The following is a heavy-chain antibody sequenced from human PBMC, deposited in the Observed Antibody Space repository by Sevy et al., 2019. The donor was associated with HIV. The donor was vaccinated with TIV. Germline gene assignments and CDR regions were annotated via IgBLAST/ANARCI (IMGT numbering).Heavy chain of an antibody. CDR1: GFTFSDYY. CDR2: ISGISTYT. Sequence: GSLRLSCAASGFTFSDYYMSWIRQSPGKGLEWVSLISGISTYTNYADSMKGRFTISRDNAKNSLYLQMNSLRAEDTAVYYCARRSSGWDYLDYWGQGTLVTVSS. D-gene: IGHD6-19*01. V-gene: IGHV3-11*06. CDR3: ARRSSGWDYLDY. J-gene: IGHJ4*02.